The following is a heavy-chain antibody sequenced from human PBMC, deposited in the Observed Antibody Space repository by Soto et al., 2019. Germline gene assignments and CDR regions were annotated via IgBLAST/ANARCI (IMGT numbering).Heavy chain of an antibody. V-gene: IGHV3-33*01. D-gene: IGHD5-18*01. J-gene: IGHJ4*02. CDR2: IWYDGSNK. Sequence: GGSLRLSCAASGFTFSSYGMHWVRQAPGKGLEWVAVIWYDGSNKYYADSVKGRFTISRDNSKNTLYLQMNSLRAEDTAVYYCARDSDTAMVTEIGYFDYWGQGTLVTVSS. CDR1: GFTFSSYG. CDR3: ARDSDTAMVTEIGYFDY.